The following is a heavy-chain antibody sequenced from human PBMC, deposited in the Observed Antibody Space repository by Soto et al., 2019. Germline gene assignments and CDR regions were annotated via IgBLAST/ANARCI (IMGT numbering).Heavy chain of an antibody. Sequence: SETLSLTCTVSGGSISSSNNYWGWIRQPPGKGLEWIGTIYYSGSTYYNPSLKSRVTISVDTPKNQFSLKLTSVTAADTAVYYCARRSGYNFYYNYYGMDVWGQGTMVTVSS. D-gene: IGHD3-22*01. CDR3: ARRSGYNFYYNYYGMDV. CDR1: GGSISSSNNY. J-gene: IGHJ6*02. CDR2: IYYSGST. V-gene: IGHV4-39*01.